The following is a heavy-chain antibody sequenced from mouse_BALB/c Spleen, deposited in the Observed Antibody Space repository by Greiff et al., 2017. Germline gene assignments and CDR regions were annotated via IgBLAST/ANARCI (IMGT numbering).Heavy chain of an antibody. D-gene: IGHD1-1*01. Sequence: VKVVESGAELAKPGASVKMSCKASGYTFTSYWMHWVKQRPGQGLEWIGYINPSTGYTEYNQKFKDKATLTVDKSSSTAYMQLSSLTSEDSAVYYCTRCLRDYSIDYWGQGTSVTVSS. CDR3: TRCLRDYSIDY. J-gene: IGHJ4*01. CDR1: GYTFTSYW. CDR2: INPSTGYT. V-gene: IGHV1-7*01.